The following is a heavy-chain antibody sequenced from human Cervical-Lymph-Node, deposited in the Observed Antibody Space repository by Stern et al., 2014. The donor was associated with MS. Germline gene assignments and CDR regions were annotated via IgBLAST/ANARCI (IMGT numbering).Heavy chain of an antibody. Sequence: GQLQESGRGLVKPSENLSLTCTVSGDSISSYHWSWIRQRTGKGLEWIGYIYYSGSTNYNPALKSRVTISVDTSKNQFSLKLSSVTAADTAVYYCARVVVVAATGQFDPWGQGTLVTVSS. CDR3: ARVVVVAATGQFDP. CDR2: IYYSGST. CDR1: GDSISSYH. D-gene: IGHD2-15*01. J-gene: IGHJ5*02. V-gene: IGHV4-59*01.